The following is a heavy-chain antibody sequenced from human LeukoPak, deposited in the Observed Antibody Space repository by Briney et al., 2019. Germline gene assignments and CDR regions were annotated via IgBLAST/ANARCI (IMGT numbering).Heavy chain of an antibody. V-gene: IGHV3-23*01. D-gene: IGHD2-8*01. CDR3: ARISCTTGACYYRVWYFDY. J-gene: IGHJ4*02. CDR1: GFTFSNFP. Sequence: GGSLRLSCAASGFTFSNFPMSWGRQAPGKGLEWVSGISGRGGSTYYADSVKGRFIISRDDSKNTLYLQMNSLRAEDTALYYCARISCTTGACYYRVWYFDYWGQGTLVTVSS. CDR2: ISGRGGST.